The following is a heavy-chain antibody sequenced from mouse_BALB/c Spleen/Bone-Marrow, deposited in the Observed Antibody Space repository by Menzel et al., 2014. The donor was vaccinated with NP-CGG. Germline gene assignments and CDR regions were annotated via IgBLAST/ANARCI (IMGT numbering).Heavy chain of an antibody. CDR3: ARNAFYRGYAMDY. V-gene: IGHV5-12*01. CDR2: ISNGGGST. Sequence: EVNLVESGGGLVQPGGSLKLSCAPSGFTFSDYYMYWVRQTPEKRLEWVAYISNGGGSTYYPDTVKGRFTISRDNAKNTLYLQMSRLKSEDTAMYYCARNAFYRGYAMDYWGQGTSVTVSS. D-gene: IGHD2-12*01. J-gene: IGHJ4*01. CDR1: GFTFSDYY.